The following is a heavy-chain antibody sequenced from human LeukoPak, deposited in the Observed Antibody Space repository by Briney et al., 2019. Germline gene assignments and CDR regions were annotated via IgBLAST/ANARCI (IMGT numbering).Heavy chain of an antibody. V-gene: IGHV1-18*01. CDR3: AILENYYGSGSYYNEALDAFDI. D-gene: IGHD3-10*01. Sequence: ASVKVSCKASGYTFTSYGISWVRQAPGQGLEWMGWISAYNGNTNYAQRLQGRVTMTTDTSTSTDYMELRSLRSDDTAVYYCAILENYYGSGSYYNEALDAFDIWGQGTMVTVSS. J-gene: IGHJ3*02. CDR1: GYTFTSYG. CDR2: ISAYNGNT.